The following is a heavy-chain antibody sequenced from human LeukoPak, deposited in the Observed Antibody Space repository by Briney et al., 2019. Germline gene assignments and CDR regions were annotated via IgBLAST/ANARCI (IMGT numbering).Heavy chain of an antibody. J-gene: IGHJ4*02. D-gene: IGHD2-2*01. V-gene: IGHV3-23*01. Sequence: PGGSLRLSCAASGFTFSSYAMSWVRQAPGKGLEWVSSISTSGGSTYYADSVKGRFTISRDNSKNTLYLQMNSLRAEDTAVYYCARDQGRYCSSTSCEGFDYWGQGTLVTVSS. CDR1: GFTFSSYA. CDR2: ISTSGGST. CDR3: ARDQGRYCSSTSCEGFDY.